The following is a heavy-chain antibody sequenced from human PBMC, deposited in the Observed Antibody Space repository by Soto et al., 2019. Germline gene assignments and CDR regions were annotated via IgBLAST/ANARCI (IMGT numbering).Heavy chain of an antibody. CDR3: ARSDDSTSYPLDL. D-gene: IGHD4-4*01. V-gene: IGHV1-2*02. Sequence: ASVKVSCKASGYTFTNYYMHWVRQAPGQGLEWMGWMNPRSGGTKYAQAFQDRVTMTRDASISTAYMEVTSLRHGDTAAYFCARSDDSTSYPLDLWGPGTLVTVSS. CDR1: GYTFTNYY. CDR2: MNPRSGGT. J-gene: IGHJ5*02.